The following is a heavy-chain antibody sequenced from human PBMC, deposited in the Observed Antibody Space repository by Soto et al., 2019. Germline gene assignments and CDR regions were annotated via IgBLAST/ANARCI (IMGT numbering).Heavy chain of an antibody. Sequence: GGSLRLSCAASGFTFGSYAMSWVRQAPGRGLEWVSAISGSGGSTYYADSVKGRFTISRDNSKDTLYLQMNSLGAEDTAVYYCAKARGSSTPAPGSYWGQGSLVTVSS. CDR1: GFTFGSYA. CDR2: ISGSGGST. V-gene: IGHV3-23*01. J-gene: IGHJ4*02. CDR3: AKARGSSTPAPGSY. D-gene: IGHD3-16*01.